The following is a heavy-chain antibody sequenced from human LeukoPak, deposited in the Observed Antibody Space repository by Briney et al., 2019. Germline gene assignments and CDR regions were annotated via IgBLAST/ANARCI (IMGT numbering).Heavy chain of an antibody. Sequence: GGSLRLSCAASGFTFSSYAMSWVRQAPGKGLEWVSAISGSGGSTYYADSVKGRFTISRDNSKNTLYLQMNSLRAEDMAVYYCAKSSYGGGWYYDDYWGQGTMVTVSS. CDR1: GFTFSSYA. V-gene: IGHV3-23*01. J-gene: IGHJ4*02. D-gene: IGHD2-21*02. CDR3: AKSSYGGGWYYDDY. CDR2: ISGSGGST.